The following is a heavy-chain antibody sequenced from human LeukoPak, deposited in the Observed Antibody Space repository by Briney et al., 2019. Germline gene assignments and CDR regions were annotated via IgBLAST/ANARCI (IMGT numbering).Heavy chain of an antibody. Sequence: GGSLRLSCAPSGLSFSSYTIHRVRQAPGNGLEWVSSISSTSGYIHYADSVKGRFSISRDNAKNLVHLEMDILRADDTAVYYCARDQRPDYEILTGFYLFDYWGQGTLVTVSS. CDR2: ISSTSGYI. CDR3: ARDQRPDYEILTGFYLFDY. J-gene: IGHJ4*02. CDR1: GLSFSSYT. V-gene: IGHV3-21*01. D-gene: IGHD3-9*01.